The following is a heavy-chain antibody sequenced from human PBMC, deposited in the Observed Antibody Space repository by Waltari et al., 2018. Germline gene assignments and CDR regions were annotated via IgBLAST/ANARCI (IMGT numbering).Heavy chain of an antibody. D-gene: IGHD5-18*01. V-gene: IGHV4-38-2*02. CDR3: ARDSGGGYSYGYASYYFDY. CDR1: GYSISSGYY. J-gene: IGHJ4*02. CDR2: IYHSGST. Sequence: QVQLQESGPGLVKPSETLSLTCAVSGYSISSGYYWGWIRQPPGKGLEWIGSIYHSGSTYYNPSLKSRVTISVDTSKNQFSLKLSSVTAADTAVYYCARDSGGGYSYGYASYYFDYWGQGTLVTVSS.